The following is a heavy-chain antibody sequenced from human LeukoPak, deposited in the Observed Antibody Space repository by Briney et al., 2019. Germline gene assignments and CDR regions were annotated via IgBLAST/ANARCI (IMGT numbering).Heavy chain of an antibody. Sequence: PGGSLRLSCAASGFTFSNIGMHWVRQAPGKGLEWVAVVSRTGGTKYYGDSVQGRFTISRDNSKNTQYLQMNSLRAEDTAVYYCAKDSAWFGELLFDAFDIWGQGTTVTVSA. CDR1: GFTFSNIG. V-gene: IGHV3-30*18. CDR2: VSRTGGTK. D-gene: IGHD3-10*01. CDR3: AKDSAWFGELLFDAFDI. J-gene: IGHJ3*02.